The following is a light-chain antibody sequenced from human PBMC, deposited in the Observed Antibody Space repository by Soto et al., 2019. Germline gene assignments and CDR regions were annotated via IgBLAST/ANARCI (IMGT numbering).Light chain of an antibody. J-gene: IGKJ1*01. CDR3: QQYNSWWT. Sequence: DIQMTQSPPTLSASVGDRVTITCRASQSISSWLAWYQQKPGKAPKLLIYDASSLESGVPSRFSGSGSGTEFTLTISSLQPDDFATYYCQQYNSWWTFGQGTKVDIK. CDR1: QSISSW. CDR2: DAS. V-gene: IGKV1-5*01.